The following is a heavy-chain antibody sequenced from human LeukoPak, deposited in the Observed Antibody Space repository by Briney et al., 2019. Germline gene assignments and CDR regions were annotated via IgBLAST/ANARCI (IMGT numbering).Heavy chain of an antibody. CDR3: ATFYSDSSRYFRDY. CDR2: ISSRGTTT. V-gene: IGHV3-11*01. CDR1: GFTFRDYY. J-gene: IGHJ4*02. Sequence: PGGSPRLSCEGSGFTFRDYYMSWIRQAPGKGLEWVAYISSRGTTTYYADSMKGRFTISRDNAKNSLFLQMISLRDEDTAIYYCATFYSDSSRYFRDYWGQGTLVTVSS. D-gene: IGHD3-22*01.